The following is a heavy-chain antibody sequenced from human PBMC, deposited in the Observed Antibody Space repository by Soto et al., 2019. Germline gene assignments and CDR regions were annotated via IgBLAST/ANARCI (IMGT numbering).Heavy chain of an antibody. CDR2: MNPNSGDT. J-gene: IGHJ4*02. Sequence: ASVKVSCKASGYIFTSYDINWVRQATGQGLEWMGWMNPNSGDTGYAQKFQGRVTMTRNTSISTAYMELSSLRSEDTAVYYCARGIYYGSGSYYPFDYRGQGTPVTVSS. D-gene: IGHD3-10*01. CDR3: ARGIYYGSGSYYPFDY. CDR1: GYIFTSYD. V-gene: IGHV1-8*01.